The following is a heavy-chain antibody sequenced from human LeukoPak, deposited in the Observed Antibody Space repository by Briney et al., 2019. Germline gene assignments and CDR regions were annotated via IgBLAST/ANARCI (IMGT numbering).Heavy chain of an antibody. CDR3: ARDGFPLGYYFDY. CDR2: IIPIFGTA. V-gene: IGHV1-69*13. D-gene: IGHD3-22*01. CDR1: GGTFSNYA. J-gene: IGHJ4*02. Sequence: SVKVSCKASGGTFSNYAISWVRQAPGQGLEWMGGIIPIFGTANYAQKFQDRVTITADESTSTAYMELSSLRSEDTAVYYCARDGFPLGYYFDYWGQGTLVTVSS.